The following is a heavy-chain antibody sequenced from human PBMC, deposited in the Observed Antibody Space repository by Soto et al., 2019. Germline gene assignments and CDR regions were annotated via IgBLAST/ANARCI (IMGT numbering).Heavy chain of an antibody. J-gene: IGHJ4*02. Sequence: GSLRLSCAASRFTFSSYAIIWVLPTPLKGLEWVSAISGSGGSTYYADSVKGRFTISRDNSKNTLYLQMNSLRAEDTAVYYCAKSEVRPRHYYFDYWGQGTLVTVSS. CDR3: AKSEVRPRHYYFDY. V-gene: IGHV3-23*01. CDR2: ISGSGGST. D-gene: IGHD6-25*01. CDR1: RFTFSSYA.